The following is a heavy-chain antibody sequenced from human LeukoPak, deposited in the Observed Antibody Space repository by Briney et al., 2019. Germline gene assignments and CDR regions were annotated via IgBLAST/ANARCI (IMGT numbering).Heavy chain of an antibody. CDR2: ISARGIST. CDR1: GFTFSSSD. Sequence: TGGSLRLSCAASGFTFSSSDMSWVRQAPGKGLEWVSSISARGISTYYADSVKGRFTISRDNSKNTLYLQMNSLRGDDIGVYYCAKSFDFSNGHSPILTPFDAWGQGTLVSVSS. D-gene: IGHD3-3*01. J-gene: IGHJ4*02. V-gene: IGHV3-23*01. CDR3: AKSFDFSNGHSPILTPFDA.